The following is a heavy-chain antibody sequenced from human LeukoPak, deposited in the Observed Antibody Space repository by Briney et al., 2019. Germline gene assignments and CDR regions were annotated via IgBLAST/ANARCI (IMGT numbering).Heavy chain of an antibody. CDR3: ARERNILTGYVDY. CDR2: IWYDGSNK. J-gene: IGHJ4*02. D-gene: IGHD3-9*01. Sequence: GRSLRLSCAASGFTFSSYGMHWVRQAPGEGLEWVAVIWYDGSNKYYADSVKGRFTISRDNSKNTLYLQKNSLRAEDTAVYYCARERNILTGYVDYWGQGTLVTVSS. V-gene: IGHV3-33*08. CDR1: GFTFSSYG.